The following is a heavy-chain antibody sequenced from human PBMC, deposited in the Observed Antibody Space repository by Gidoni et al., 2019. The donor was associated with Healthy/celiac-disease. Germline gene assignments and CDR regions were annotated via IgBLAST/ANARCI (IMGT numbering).Heavy chain of an antibody. CDR2: ISGSGGST. Sequence: EVQLLESGGGLVQPGGSLRLSCAASGFTFSSYAMSWGRPAPGTGLEWVSAISGSGGSTYYADSVKGRFTISRDNSKNTLYLQMNSLRAEDTAVYYCAKGDASPYYYDSCGYYYEGTFDYWGQGTLVTVSS. CDR3: AKGDASPYYYDSCGYYYEGTFDY. J-gene: IGHJ4*02. CDR1: GFTFSSYA. V-gene: IGHV3-23*01. D-gene: IGHD3-22*01.